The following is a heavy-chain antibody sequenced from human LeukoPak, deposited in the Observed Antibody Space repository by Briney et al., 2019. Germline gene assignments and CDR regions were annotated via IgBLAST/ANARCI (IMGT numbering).Heavy chain of an antibody. D-gene: IGHD3-10*01. CDR2: IKQDGSDK. Sequence: GGSLRLSCAASGLTFSSYWMSWVRQAPGKGLEWVANIKQDGSDKYYADSVKGRFTISRDNAKNSLYLQMNSLRVEDTAVYYCASLRTTVPHAGDPYGFWGQGTMVTVSS. CDR1: GLTFSSYW. CDR3: ASLRTTVPHAGDPYGF. V-gene: IGHV3-7*01. J-gene: IGHJ3*01.